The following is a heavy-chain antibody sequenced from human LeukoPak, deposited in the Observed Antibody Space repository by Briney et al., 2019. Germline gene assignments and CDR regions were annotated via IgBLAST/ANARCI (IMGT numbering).Heavy chain of an antibody. D-gene: IGHD4-17*01. Sequence: GGSLRLSCTASGFTFSAYAMMWVRQAPGKGPEWVSAIRGGGSAFYADSVKGRFTISRDNSKYTLFLQMNSLRAEDTAVYYCARDPNGDYIGAFDMWGPGTMVTVSS. CDR1: GFTFSAYA. J-gene: IGHJ3*02. V-gene: IGHV3-23*01. CDR3: ARDPNGDYIGAFDM. CDR2: IRGGGSA.